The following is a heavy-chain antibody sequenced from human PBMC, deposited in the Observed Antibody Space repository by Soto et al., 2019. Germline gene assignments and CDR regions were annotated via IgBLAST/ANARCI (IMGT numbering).Heavy chain of an antibody. J-gene: IGHJ6*02. CDR2: ISAYNGNT. Sequence: ASVKVSCKASGYTFTSYGISWVRQAPGRGLEWMGWISAYNGNTNYAQKLQGRVTMTTDTSTSTAYMELRSLRSDDTAVYYCARGLMLLTYYYYYGIDVWGQGTTVSVS. D-gene: IGHD2-15*01. V-gene: IGHV1-18*01. CDR3: ARGLMLLTYYYYYGIDV. CDR1: GYTFTSYG.